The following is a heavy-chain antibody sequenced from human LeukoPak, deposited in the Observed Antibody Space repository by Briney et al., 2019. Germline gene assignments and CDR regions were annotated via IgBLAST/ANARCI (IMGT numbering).Heavy chain of an antibody. J-gene: IGHJ5*02. CDR3: ALRRLTSAQIIEDNWFDP. CDR2: TYYSGRT. Sequence: PSETLSLTCTVSGGSVSSSGYSRNRIRQPPGKTLEWIGYTYYSGRTNYNPSLKSRVTISLDTSKNQFSLRLTSVTAADTAVYYCALRRLTSAQIIEDNWFDPWGQGTLVTVSS. D-gene: IGHD2/OR15-2a*01. V-gene: IGHV4-61*08. CDR1: GGSVSSSGYS.